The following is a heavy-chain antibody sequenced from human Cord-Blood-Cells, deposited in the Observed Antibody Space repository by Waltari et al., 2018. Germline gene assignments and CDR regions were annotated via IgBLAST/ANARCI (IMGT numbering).Heavy chain of an antibody. D-gene: IGHD6-6*01. CDR2: INPNSGGT. CDR3: ARGVAARLRGGYYYGMDV. J-gene: IGHJ6*02. CDR1: GYTFTGYY. Sequence: QVQLVQSGAEVKKPGASVKVSCKASGYTFTGYYMHWVRQAPGQGLEWMGWINPNSGGTNYEQKFQGWVTMTRDTSISTAYMELSRLRSDDTAVYYCARGVAARLRGGYYYGMDVWGQGTTVTVSS. V-gene: IGHV1-2*04.